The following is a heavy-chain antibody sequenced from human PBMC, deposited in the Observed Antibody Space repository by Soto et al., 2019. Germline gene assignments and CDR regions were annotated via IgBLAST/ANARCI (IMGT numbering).Heavy chain of an antibody. J-gene: IGHJ6*03. CDR1: GGSFSGYY. CDR3: ARGWFLTYYDFWIGPQSTIYYMYV. D-gene: IGHD3-3*01. V-gene: IGHV4-34*01. Sequence: PSETLSLTCAVYGGSFSGYYWSWIRQPPGKRMEWIGEINHSGSTNYNPSLKSLVTISVDTSKNQFSLKLSFVTAAYTAVYYCARGWFLTYYDFWIGPQSTIYYMYVWGKGTTVTVSS. CDR2: INHSGST.